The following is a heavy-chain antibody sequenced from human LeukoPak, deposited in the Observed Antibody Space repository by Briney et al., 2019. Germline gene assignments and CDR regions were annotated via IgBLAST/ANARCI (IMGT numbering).Heavy chain of an antibody. CDR2: IRTSSSAT. CDR3: ARGRVGALLHALDI. J-gene: IGHJ3*02. CDR1: GFTFGSYA. V-gene: IGHV3-23*01. Sequence: GGSLRLSCAGSGFTFGSYAINWVRQAPGKGLGWVSAIRTSSSATYYADSVKGRFATSRDDSRSTVFLQMNSLRAEDTAVYYCARGRVGALLHALDIWGQGTLVAVSS. D-gene: IGHD1-26*01.